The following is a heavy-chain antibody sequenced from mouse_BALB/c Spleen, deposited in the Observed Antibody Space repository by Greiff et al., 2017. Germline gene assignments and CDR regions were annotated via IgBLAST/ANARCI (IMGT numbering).Heavy chain of an antibody. CDR3: ARVYFDV. J-gene: IGHJ1*01. CDR2: ISYDGSN. V-gene: IGHV3-6*02. Sequence: EVKLMESGPGLVKPSQSLSLTCSVTGYSITSGYYWNWIRQFPGNTLEWMGYISYDGSNNYNPSLKNRISITRDTSKNQFFLKLNSVTTEDTATYYCARVYFDVWGAGTTVTVSS. CDR1: GYSITSGYY.